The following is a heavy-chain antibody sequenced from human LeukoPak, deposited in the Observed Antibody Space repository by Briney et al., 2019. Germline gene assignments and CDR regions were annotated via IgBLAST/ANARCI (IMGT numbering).Heavy chain of an antibody. CDR3: ARGPLPGYDFWSGYYFDY. CDR2: ISSISGTI. Sequence: GGSLTLSCAPSGFSFSSYSMNWVRQAPGKGLEWVAYISSISGTIYYGDSVKGRFTISRDNAKKALYMQMNSLRDEDTAVYYCARGPLPGYDFWSGYYFDYWGQGTLVTVSS. V-gene: IGHV3-48*02. CDR1: GFSFSSYS. D-gene: IGHD3-3*01. J-gene: IGHJ4*02.